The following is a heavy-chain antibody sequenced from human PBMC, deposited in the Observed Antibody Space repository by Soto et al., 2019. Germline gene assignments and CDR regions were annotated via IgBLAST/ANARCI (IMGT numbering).Heavy chain of an antibody. J-gene: IGHJ4*02. CDR3: ARDRGKYSSSWYVDY. CDR2: IYYSGST. V-gene: IGHV4-30-4*01. D-gene: IGHD6-13*01. CDR1: GGSISSGDYY. Sequence: PSETLSLTCTVSGGSISSGDYYWSWIRQPPGKGLEWIGYIYYSGSTYYNPSLKSRVTISVDTSKNQFSLKLSSVTAADTAVYYCARDRGKYSSSWYVDYWGQGTLVTVSS.